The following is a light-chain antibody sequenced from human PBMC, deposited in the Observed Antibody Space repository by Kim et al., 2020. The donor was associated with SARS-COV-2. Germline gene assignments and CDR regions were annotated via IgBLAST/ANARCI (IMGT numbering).Light chain of an antibody. CDR2: GAS. J-gene: IGKJ5*01. CDR3: LQHNSYPIT. Sequence: ASVGDRVTNTCRESQDIRNDLGWYQQSPGRAPKRLIYGASSLQSGVPSRFSGSGSGTEFTLTNSSLQPEDFATYFCLQHNSYPITFGQGTRLEIK. V-gene: IGKV1-17*01. CDR1: QDIRND.